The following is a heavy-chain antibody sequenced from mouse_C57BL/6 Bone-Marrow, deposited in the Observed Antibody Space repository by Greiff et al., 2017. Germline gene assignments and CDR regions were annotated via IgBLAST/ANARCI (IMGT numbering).Heavy chain of an antibody. CDR1: GYTFTSYW. D-gene: IGHD2-5*01. J-gene: IGHJ3*01. CDR2: IDPSDSYT. CDR3: AVSLAYYSNSWFAY. V-gene: IGHV1-50*01. Sequence: QVQLQQPGAELVKPGASVKLSCKASGYTFTSYWMQWVKQRPGQGLEWIGEIDPSDSYTNYNQKFKGKATLTVATSSSTAYMQLSSLTSEDSAVYYCAVSLAYYSNSWFAYWGQGTLVTVSA.